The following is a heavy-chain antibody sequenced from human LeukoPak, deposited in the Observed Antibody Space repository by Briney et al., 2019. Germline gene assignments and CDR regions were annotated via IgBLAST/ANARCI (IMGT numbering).Heavy chain of an antibody. J-gene: IGHJ3*02. CDR3: ARDAAPYCDSDCYVLDI. CDR2: TYYKSKWYN. CDR1: GDSVSSSTAT. V-gene: IGHV6-1*01. Sequence: PSQTLSLTCVISGDSVSSSTATWNWIRQSPSRGLEWLGRTYYKSKWYNDYAVFVKSRITIKPDTSKNQFSLQLNSVSPDDTAVYYCARDAAPYCDSDCYVLDIWGQGTMVTVS. D-gene: IGHD2-21*01.